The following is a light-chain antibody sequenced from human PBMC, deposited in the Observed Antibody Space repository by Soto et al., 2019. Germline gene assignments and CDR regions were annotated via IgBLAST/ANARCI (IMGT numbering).Light chain of an antibody. Sequence: DIQMTQSPSSLSASVGDRVVFTFRGSQTVDINLNWYQQKPGKAPNLLMYGASSLQSGVPSRFSGSGSGTDFTLTISSLQPEDFATYYCQQSYSVPLTFGQGTKVDIK. V-gene: IGKV1-39*01. CDR2: GAS. CDR3: QQSYSVPLT. J-gene: IGKJ1*01. CDR1: QTVDIN.